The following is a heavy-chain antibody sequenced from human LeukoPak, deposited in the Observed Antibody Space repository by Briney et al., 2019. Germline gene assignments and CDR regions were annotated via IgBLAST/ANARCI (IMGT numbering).Heavy chain of an antibody. J-gene: IGHJ4*02. CDR1: GYTFTSYY. D-gene: IGHD3-22*01. CDR3: ARPTYCYDSSGYYESYYFDY. Sequence: GASVKVSCKASGYTFTSYYMHWVRQAPGQGLEWMGIINPSGGSTSYAQKFQGRVTMTRDTSTSTVYMELSSLRSEDTAVYYCARPTYCYDSSGYYESYYFDYWGQGTLVTVSS. CDR2: INPSGGST. V-gene: IGHV1-46*01.